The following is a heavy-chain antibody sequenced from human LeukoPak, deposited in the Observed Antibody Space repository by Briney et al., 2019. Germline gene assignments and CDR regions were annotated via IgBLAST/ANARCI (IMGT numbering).Heavy chain of an antibody. Sequence: NPGGSLRLSCAASGFTFSSYSMNWVRQAPGKGLEWVSSISSSSSYIYYADSVKGRFTISRDNSKNTLYLQMNSLRAEDTAVYYCASNIAVAGTRAFDIWGQGTMVTVSS. CDR2: ISSSSSYI. D-gene: IGHD6-19*01. CDR3: ASNIAVAGTRAFDI. V-gene: IGHV3-21*04. CDR1: GFTFSSYS. J-gene: IGHJ3*02.